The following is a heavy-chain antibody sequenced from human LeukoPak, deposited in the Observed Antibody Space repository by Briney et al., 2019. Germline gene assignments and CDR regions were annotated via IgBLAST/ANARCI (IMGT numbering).Heavy chain of an antibody. Sequence: GGSLRLSCAASGFTFSSYWMHWVRQVPGKGLVWVSRVNTGGSSTTYADSVKGRFTISRDNAKNTLYLQMNSLRAEDTAVYYCARSNQADDYWGQGTLVTVSS. CDR3: ARSNQADDY. CDR2: VNTGGSST. J-gene: IGHJ4*02. CDR1: GFTFSSYW. V-gene: IGHV3-74*01. D-gene: IGHD4-11*01.